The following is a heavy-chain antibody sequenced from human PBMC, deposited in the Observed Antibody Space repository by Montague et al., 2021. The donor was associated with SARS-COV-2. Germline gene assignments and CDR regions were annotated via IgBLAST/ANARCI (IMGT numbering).Heavy chain of an antibody. V-gene: IGHV3-23*03. CDR1: GFTLRNYA. CDR2: LHTSDYT. Sequence: SLRLSCAASGFTLRNYAMNWFRQAPGKGLEWVSTLHTSDYTEYADSVKGRFTISRDTSKNTLYLQMNSLRVEDTAVYYCAKDRLDDSGYDIDYWGQGTLVTVSS. J-gene: IGHJ4*02. D-gene: IGHD5-12*01. CDR3: AKDRLDDSGYDIDY.